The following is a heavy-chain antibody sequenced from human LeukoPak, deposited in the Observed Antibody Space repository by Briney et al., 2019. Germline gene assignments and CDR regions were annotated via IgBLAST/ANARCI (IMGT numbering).Heavy chain of an antibody. Sequence: SETLSLTCGVSGGSISSSGYYWAWIRQPPGTGLEWIGSISYTGTTYYNPSLKSRVTISVDTSKNQFSLKLSSVTAADTAVYYCARGRIPYMVQGVSNWFDPWGQGTLVTVSS. D-gene: IGHD3-10*01. CDR2: ISYTGTT. CDR3: ARGRIPYMVQGVSNWFDP. V-gene: IGHV4-39*07. J-gene: IGHJ5*02. CDR1: GGSISSSGYY.